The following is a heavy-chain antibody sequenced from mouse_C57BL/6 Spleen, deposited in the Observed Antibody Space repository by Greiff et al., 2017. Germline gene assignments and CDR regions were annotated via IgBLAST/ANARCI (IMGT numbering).Heavy chain of an antibody. Sequence: EVHLVESGGGLVQPGGSLKLSCAASGFTFSDYYMYWVRQTPEKRLEWVAYISNGGGSTYYPDTVKGRFTISRDNAKNTLYLQMSRLKSEDTAMYYCARRPIYYDSYAMDYWGQGTSVTVSS. D-gene: IGHD2-4*01. CDR2: ISNGGGST. CDR3: ARRPIYYDSYAMDY. CDR1: GFTFSDYY. J-gene: IGHJ4*01. V-gene: IGHV5-12*01.